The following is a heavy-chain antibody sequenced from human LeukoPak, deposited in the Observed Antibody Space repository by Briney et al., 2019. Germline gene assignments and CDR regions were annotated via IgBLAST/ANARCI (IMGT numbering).Heavy chain of an antibody. CDR2: IYYSGTT. CDR3: ARQETGYYTFDY. Sequence: SETLSLTCAVYGGSFSGYYWSWIRQPPGKGLEWIGSIYYSGTTYYNPSLKSRVTISVDTSKNQFSLKLSSVTAADTAVYYCARQETGYYTFDYWGQGTLVTVSS. J-gene: IGHJ4*02. D-gene: IGHD3/OR15-3a*01. V-gene: IGHV4-34*01. CDR1: GGSFSGYY.